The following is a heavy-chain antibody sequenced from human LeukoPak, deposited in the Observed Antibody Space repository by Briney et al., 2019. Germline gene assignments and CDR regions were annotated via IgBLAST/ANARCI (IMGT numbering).Heavy chain of an antibody. CDR3: AKGEKTRPFGGVIDY. D-gene: IGHD3-16*02. J-gene: IGHJ4*02. Sequence: GGSLRLSCAASGFTFSSYAMSWVRQAPGKGLEGVSAVSDSGGSTYYAASVKGRFTISRDNSKNTLYLQMNSLRAEDTAVYYCAKGEKTRPFGGVIDYWGQGTLVTVSS. V-gene: IGHV3-23*01. CDR2: VSDSGGST. CDR1: GFTFSSYA.